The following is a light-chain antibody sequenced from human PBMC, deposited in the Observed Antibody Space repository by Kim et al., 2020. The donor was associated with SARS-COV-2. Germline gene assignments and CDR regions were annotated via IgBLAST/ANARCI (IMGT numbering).Light chain of an antibody. V-gene: IGLV3-21*04. CDR3: QVWDSSSGV. Sequence: SYELTQPPSVSVAPGKTARITCGGNNIGSKSVHWYQQKPGQAPVLVIYYDSDRPSGIPERFSGSNSGNTATLTISRVEAGDGADYYCQVWDSSSGVFGGGTQLTVL. J-gene: IGLJ3*02. CDR2: YDS. CDR1: NIGSKS.